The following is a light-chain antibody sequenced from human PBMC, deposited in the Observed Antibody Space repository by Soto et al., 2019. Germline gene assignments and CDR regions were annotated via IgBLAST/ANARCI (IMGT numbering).Light chain of an antibody. CDR3: QQYTYYPPYT. Sequence: DIQMTQSPSTLSASIGDRVTITCRASQTISSLLAWYQQKPGKAPKLLIYKASTLETGVPSRFSGSGSGTEFTLTISSLQADDVAYYYCQQYTYYPPYTFGQGTRLEI. CDR1: QTISSL. J-gene: IGKJ2*01. V-gene: IGKV1-5*03. CDR2: KAS.